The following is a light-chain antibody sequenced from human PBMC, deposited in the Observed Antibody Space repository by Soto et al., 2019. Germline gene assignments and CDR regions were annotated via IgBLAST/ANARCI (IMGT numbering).Light chain of an antibody. Sequence: QSVLTQPPSASGSPGQSLTISCTGTSSDVGFYNFVSWYQQRPGKAPQLVIYEVTKTPSGVPDRFSGSKSGSTASLTVSGLQADDEAEYYCASYAGTKLFVFGSGTKVTVL. CDR1: SSDVGFYNF. V-gene: IGLV2-8*01. J-gene: IGLJ1*01. CDR2: EVT. CDR3: ASYAGTKLFV.